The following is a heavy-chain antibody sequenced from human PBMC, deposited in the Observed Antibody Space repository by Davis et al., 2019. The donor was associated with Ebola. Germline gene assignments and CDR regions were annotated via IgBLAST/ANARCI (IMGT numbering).Heavy chain of an antibody. V-gene: IGHV4-34*01. CDR3: ARGHPLWQRFDY. J-gene: IGHJ4*02. D-gene: IGHD6-25*01. Sequence: MPSETLSLTCAVYGGSFSGYYWSWIRQPPGKGLEWIGEINHSGSTNYNPSLKSRVTISVDTSKNQFSLKLSSVTAADTAVYYYARGHPLWQRFDYWGQGTLVTVSS. CDR1: GGSFSGYY. CDR2: INHSGST.